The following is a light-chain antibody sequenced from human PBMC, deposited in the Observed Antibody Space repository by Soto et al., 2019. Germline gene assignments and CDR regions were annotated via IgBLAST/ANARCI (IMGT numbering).Light chain of an antibody. V-gene: IGKV1-5*03. CDR1: QSIGSC. CDR3: QQYNDFQYT. J-gene: IGKJ2*01. Sequence: DIQMTQSPSTLSASVGDGVTITCRASQSIGSCLAWYQQKPGKDPKLLIYKATNLQSGVPSRFSGSGSGTDFSLTISSLQPVDSATYFCQQYNDFQYTFGPGTKLEI. CDR2: KAT.